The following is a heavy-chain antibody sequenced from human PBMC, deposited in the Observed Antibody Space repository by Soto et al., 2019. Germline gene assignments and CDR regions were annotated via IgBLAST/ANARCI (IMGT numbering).Heavy chain of an antibody. CDR2: IYTSGST. J-gene: IGHJ6*02. CDR3: ARLFSWELSIMRGGLPF. CDR1: DGSISSYS. V-gene: IGHV4-4*07. Sequence: PSETLSLTCTVSDGSISSYSWTWVRQPTGKGLEWIGRIYTSGSTNYNPSLKSRVTMSVDTSKNQFSLKLSSVTAADTAVYYCARLFSWELSIMRGGLPFGGQGTTVPVSS. D-gene: IGHD3-16*02.